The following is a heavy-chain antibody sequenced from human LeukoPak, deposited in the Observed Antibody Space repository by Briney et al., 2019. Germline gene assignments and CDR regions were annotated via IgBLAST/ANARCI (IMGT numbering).Heavy chain of an antibody. V-gene: IGHV4-59*08. CDR1: GHSVSSYY. J-gene: IGHJ1*01. Sequence: SDTESLMCTLYGHSVSSYYWRWIRQPPGKGLEWIFYIQVRGSTNYNPSLMSRVTISGDTSKNQSSLKLSSVTAADTAVYYCAGSPRGTEYFHDGGQGTLVTV. D-gene: IGHD3-10*01. CDR3: AGSPRGTEYFHD. CDR2: IQVRGST.